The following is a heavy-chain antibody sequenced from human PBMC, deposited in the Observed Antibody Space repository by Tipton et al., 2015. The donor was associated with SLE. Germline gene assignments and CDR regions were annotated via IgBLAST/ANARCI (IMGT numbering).Heavy chain of an antibody. CDR3: ARGLAKKEWLYYYGMDV. V-gene: IGHV3-30-3*01. CDR2: ISYDGSNK. D-gene: IGHD5-24*01. J-gene: IGHJ6*02. CDR1: GFTFSSYA. Sequence: SLRLSCAASGFTFSSYAMHWVRQAPGKGLEWVAVISYDGSNKYYADSVKGRFTISRDNAKNSLYLQMNSLRAEDTAVYYCARGLAKKEWLYYYGMDVWGQGTTVTVSS.